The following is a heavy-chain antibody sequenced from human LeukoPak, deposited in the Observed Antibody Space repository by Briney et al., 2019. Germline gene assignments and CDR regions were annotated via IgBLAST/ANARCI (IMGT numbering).Heavy chain of an antibody. J-gene: IGHJ4*02. CDR1: GYTFTSYY. Sequence: ASVKVSCKASGYTFTSYYMHWVRQAPGQGLEWMGIINPSGGSTSYAQKFQGRVTMTRDMSTSTVYMELSSLRSEDTAVYYCARAQLAQGQFDYWGQGTLVTVSS. D-gene: IGHD6-6*01. CDR2: INPSGGST. V-gene: IGHV1-46*01. CDR3: ARAQLAQGQFDY.